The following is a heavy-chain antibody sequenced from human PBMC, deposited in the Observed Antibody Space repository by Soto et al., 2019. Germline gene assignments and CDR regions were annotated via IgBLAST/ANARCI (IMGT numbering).Heavy chain of an antibody. D-gene: IGHD3-22*01. Sequence: ASVKVSCKASGGTFSSHAISWVRQAPGQGPEWMGGIIPIFGTANYAQKFQGRVTITADESTSTAYMELSSLRSEDTAVYYCARARDSSGRDAFDIWGQGTMVTVSS. CDR1: GGTFSSHA. CDR2: IIPIFGTA. CDR3: ARARDSSGRDAFDI. V-gene: IGHV1-69*13. J-gene: IGHJ3*02.